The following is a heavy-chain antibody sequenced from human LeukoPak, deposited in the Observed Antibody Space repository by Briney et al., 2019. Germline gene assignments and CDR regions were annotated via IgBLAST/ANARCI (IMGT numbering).Heavy chain of an antibody. J-gene: IGHJ4*02. Sequence: SETLSLTCTVSGGSISSYYWSWIRQPPGKGLEWIGYIYYSGSTNYNPSLKSRVTISVDTSKNQFSLKLSSVTAADTAVYYCARQSGSGYSDWGQGTLVTVSS. CDR3: ARQSGSGYSD. D-gene: IGHD3-22*01. CDR1: GGSISSYY. CDR2: IYYSGST. V-gene: IGHV4-59*01.